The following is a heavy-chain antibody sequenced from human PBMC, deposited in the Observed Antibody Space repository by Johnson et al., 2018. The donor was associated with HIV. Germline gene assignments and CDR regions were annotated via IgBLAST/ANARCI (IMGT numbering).Heavy chain of an antibody. CDR1: GFTFSNYG. Sequence: QVQLVESGGGVVQPGRSLRLSCAASGFTFSNYGIHWVRQAPGKGLEWVAVISYDGTNKYYADSVKGRLTISRDRSKNTLYLQMNSLRAEDTALYYCAKGYDSSGYQGNGAFDIWGQGTMVTVSS. CDR3: AKGYDSSGYQGNGAFDI. V-gene: IGHV3-30*18. D-gene: IGHD3-22*01. CDR2: ISYDGTNK. J-gene: IGHJ3*02.